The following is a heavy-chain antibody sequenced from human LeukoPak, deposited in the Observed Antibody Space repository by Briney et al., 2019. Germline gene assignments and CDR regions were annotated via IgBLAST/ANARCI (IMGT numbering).Heavy chain of an antibody. D-gene: IGHD1-26*01. CDR2: IIPIFGTA. Sequence: ASVKVSCKASGGTFSSYAISWVRQAPGQGLEWMGGIIPIFGTANYAQKFQGRVTITADESTSTAYMELSSLRSEDTAVYYCASHKTWELPAYWGQGTLVTVSS. CDR3: ASHKTWELPAY. V-gene: IGHV1-69*13. CDR1: GGTFSSYA. J-gene: IGHJ4*02.